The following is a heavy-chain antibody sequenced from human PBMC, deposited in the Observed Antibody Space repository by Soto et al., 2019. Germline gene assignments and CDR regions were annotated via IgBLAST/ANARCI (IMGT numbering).Heavy chain of an antibody. D-gene: IGHD6-25*01. CDR3: AKFFFETVSNSGWPWSFHY. CDR1: GFTFSNYA. J-gene: IGHJ4*02. Sequence: EVQLLESGGGLVQPGRSLRLSCAASGFTFSNYAMSWVRQAPGQGLDWVSAISGSGGTTYYADSVKGRFTISRDNSKNTLFLQMNSLRAEDAAVYYCAKFFFETVSNSGWPWSFHYWGQGTLVTVSS. CDR2: ISGSGGTT. V-gene: IGHV3-23*01.